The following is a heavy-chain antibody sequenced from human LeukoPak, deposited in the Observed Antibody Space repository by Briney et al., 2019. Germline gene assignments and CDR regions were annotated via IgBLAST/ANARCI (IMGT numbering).Heavy chain of an antibody. V-gene: IGHV4-34*01. CDR1: GFTFSSYA. D-gene: IGHD3-10*01. CDR3: ARRRITMVRGWFDP. Sequence: GSLRLSCAASGFTFSSYAMHWIRQPPGKGLEWIGEINHSGSTNYNPSLKSRVTISVDTSKNQFSLKLSSVTAADTAVYYCARRRITMVRGWFDPWGQGTLVTVSS. J-gene: IGHJ5*02. CDR2: INHSGST.